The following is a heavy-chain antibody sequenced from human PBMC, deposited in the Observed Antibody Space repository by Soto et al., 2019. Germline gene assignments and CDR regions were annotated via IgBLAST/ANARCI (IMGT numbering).Heavy chain of an antibody. CDR3: AATFVVRGVIIPVDS. CDR2: MNPNSGNT. Sequence: ASVKVSCKASGYTFTSYDINWVRQATGQGLEWMGWMNPNSGNTGYAQKFQGRVTMTRNTSISTAYMELSSLRSEDTAVYYCAATFVVRGVIIPVDSWGQGTLVTVSS. CDR1: GYTFTSYD. V-gene: IGHV1-8*01. D-gene: IGHD3-10*01. J-gene: IGHJ4*02.